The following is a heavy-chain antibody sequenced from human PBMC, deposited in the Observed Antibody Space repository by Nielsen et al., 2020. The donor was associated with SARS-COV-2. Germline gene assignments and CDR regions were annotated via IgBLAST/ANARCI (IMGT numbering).Heavy chain of an antibody. J-gene: IGHJ4*02. CDR2: IRPGGNDK. Sequence: GESLKISCAASGFTFSSNAICWVRQAPGKGLEWVANIRPGGNDKYYVDSVKGRFTVSRDNAKNSLYLQMNSLRPEDTAMYYCARESSDSSGYYLDYWGQGTLVTVSS. D-gene: IGHD3-22*01. V-gene: IGHV3-7*03. CDR1: GFTFSSNA. CDR3: ARESSDSSGYYLDY.